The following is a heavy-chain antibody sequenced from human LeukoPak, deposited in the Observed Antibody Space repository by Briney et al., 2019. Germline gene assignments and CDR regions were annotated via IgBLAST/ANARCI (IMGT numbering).Heavy chain of an antibody. CDR3: ARVLFRGSSRFDY. Sequence: GASVKVSCKASGYTFTDNYIHWVRQAPGQGLEWMGRTNPNSGATNYAQNFLGRVTMARDTSISTAYMELNSLTSDDTAVYYCARVLFRGSSRFDYWGQGTLVIVSS. CDR2: TNPNSGAT. V-gene: IGHV1-2*06. D-gene: IGHD1-26*01. J-gene: IGHJ4*02. CDR1: GYTFTDNY.